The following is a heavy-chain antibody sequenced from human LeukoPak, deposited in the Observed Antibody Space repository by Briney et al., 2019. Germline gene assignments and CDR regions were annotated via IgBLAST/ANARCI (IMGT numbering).Heavy chain of an antibody. Sequence: GGSLRLSCAASGFTVSSNYMSWVRQAPGKGLEWVSVIYSGGSTYYADSVKGRFTISRDNSKNTLYLQMNSLRAEDTAVYYCARDSYGGNSFYFDYWGQGTLVTVSS. D-gene: IGHD4-23*01. CDR3: ARDSYGGNSFYFDY. J-gene: IGHJ4*02. CDR1: GFTVSSNY. V-gene: IGHV3-53*01. CDR2: IYSGGST.